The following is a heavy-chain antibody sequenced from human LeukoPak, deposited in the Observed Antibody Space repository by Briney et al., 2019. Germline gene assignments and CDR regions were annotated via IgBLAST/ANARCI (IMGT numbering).Heavy chain of an antibody. J-gene: IGHJ5*02. CDR1: GGSISSYY. D-gene: IGHD2-15*01. V-gene: IGHV4-59*01. CDR3: ARGGALGYCSGGSCYTNDNWFDP. Sequence: SETPSLTCTVSGGSISSYYWSRIRQPPGKGLEWIGYIYYSGSTNYNPSLKSRVTISVDTSKNQFSLKLSSVTAADTAVYYCARGGALGYCSGGSCYTNDNWFDPWGQGTLVTVSS. CDR2: IYYSGST.